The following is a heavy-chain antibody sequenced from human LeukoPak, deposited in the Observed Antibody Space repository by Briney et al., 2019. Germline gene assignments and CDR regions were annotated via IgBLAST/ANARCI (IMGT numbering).Heavy chain of an antibody. CDR1: GFTFSSYA. D-gene: IGHD3-3*01. CDR2: ISYDGSNK. J-gene: IGHJ6*02. CDR3: ASEKAVYDFWSGYFSFYGMDV. V-gene: IGHV3-30-3*01. Sequence: GGSLGLSCAASGFTFSSYAMHWVRQAPGKGLEWVAVISYDGSNKYYADSVKGRFTISRDNSKNTLYLQMNSLRAEDTAVYYCASEKAVYDFWSGYFSFYGMDVWGQGTTVTVSS.